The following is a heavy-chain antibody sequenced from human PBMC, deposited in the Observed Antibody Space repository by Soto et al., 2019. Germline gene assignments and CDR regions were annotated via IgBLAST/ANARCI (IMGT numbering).Heavy chain of an antibody. V-gene: IGHV1-46*03. J-gene: IGHJ4*02. CDR3: VMGVNTALVLEPVVD. CDR1: GYTFTSYY. D-gene: IGHD5-18*01. Sequence: QVQLVQSGAEVKKPGASVKVSCKASGYTFTSYYMHWVRQAPGQGLEWMGIINPSGGSTSYAQKSQGRVAMXXDXSPXAVPMEVRGMRSADTHVYNCVMGVNTALVLEPVVDWGPGTLVTRSS. CDR2: INPSGGST.